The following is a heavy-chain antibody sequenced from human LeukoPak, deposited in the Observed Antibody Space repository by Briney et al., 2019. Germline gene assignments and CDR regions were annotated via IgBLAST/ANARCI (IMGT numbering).Heavy chain of an antibody. CDR3: AKDMSDSGDYVGTFDY. Sequence: PGGSLRLSCAASGFTFSTYAMSWVRQAPGKGLEWVSAISGSGGSTYYADSVKGRFTISRDNAKNSLYLQMNSLRAEDTALYYCAKDMSDSGDYVGTFDYWGQGTLVTVSS. J-gene: IGHJ4*02. CDR1: GFTFSTYA. D-gene: IGHD4-17*01. CDR2: ISGSGGST. V-gene: IGHV3-23*01.